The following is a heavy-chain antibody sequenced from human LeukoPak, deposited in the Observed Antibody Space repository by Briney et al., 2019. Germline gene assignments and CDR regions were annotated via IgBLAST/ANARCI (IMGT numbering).Heavy chain of an antibody. CDR2: INPSSGAT. V-gene: IGHV1-46*01. CDR1: GYTFTSYY. Sequence: ASVKVSCKTSGYTFTSYYIHWVRQAPGQGLGWMGIINPSSGATNYAQKFQGRVTMTRDTSTSTVYMELSSQRSEDTAVYYCARATDFYYYYGMDVWGQGTTVTVSS. D-gene: IGHD1-26*01. J-gene: IGHJ6*02. CDR3: ARATDFYYYYGMDV.